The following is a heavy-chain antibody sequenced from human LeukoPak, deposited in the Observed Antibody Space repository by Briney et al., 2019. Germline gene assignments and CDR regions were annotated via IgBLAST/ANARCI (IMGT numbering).Heavy chain of an antibody. CDR1: GFTFSSYG. Sequence: PGRSLRLSCAASGFTFSSYGMRWVRQAPGKGLDWVAVIWYDGSNKYYADSVKGRFTISRDNSKNTLYLQMNSLRAEDTAVYYCAKGPRITIFGVVTTNFGYWGQGTLVTVSS. J-gene: IGHJ4*02. CDR3: AKGPRITIFGVVTTNFGY. V-gene: IGHV3-33*06. D-gene: IGHD3-3*01. CDR2: IWYDGSNK.